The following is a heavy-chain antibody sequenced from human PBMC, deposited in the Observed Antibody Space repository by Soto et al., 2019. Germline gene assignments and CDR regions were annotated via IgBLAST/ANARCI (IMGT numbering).Heavy chain of an antibody. CDR3: AREAGGDDY. CDR1: GFTFSSYG. D-gene: IGHD3-16*01. Sequence: QVQLVESGGGVVQPGRSLRLSCAASGFTFSSYGMHWVRQAPGKGLEWVAVIWYDGSNKYYADSVKGRFTISRDNSKNTLYLQMNSLRAEDTAMYYCAREAGGDDYWGQGTLVTVSS. V-gene: IGHV3-33*01. CDR2: IWYDGSNK. J-gene: IGHJ4*02.